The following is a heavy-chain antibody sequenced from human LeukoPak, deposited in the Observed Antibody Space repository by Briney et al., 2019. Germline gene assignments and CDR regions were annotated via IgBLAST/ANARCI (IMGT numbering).Heavy chain of an antibody. V-gene: IGHV3-74*01. CDR3: ARESYGLDV. J-gene: IGHJ6*02. CDR1: GFTFSSYA. CDR2: INSDGTTT. Sequence: GGSLRLSCAASGFTFSSYAMSWVRQAPGKGLVWVSLINSDGTTTTYADSVRGRFTITRDNAKTTVYLQMNSLRAEDTAVYYCARESYGLDVWGQGTTVTVSS.